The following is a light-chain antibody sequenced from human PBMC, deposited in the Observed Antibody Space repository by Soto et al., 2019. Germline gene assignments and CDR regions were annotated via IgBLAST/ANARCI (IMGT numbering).Light chain of an antibody. J-gene: IGKJ2*01. Sequence: DIVMTQSPDSLAVSLGERATINCKSSQSVLYSSNNKNYLAWYQQKPGQPPKLLILWASTRESGVPDRFSGSGSGTDFTLTISSLQAEDVTVYYCQQYYISPYTLGQGTKLEIK. CDR1: QSVLYSSNNKNY. CDR3: QQYYISPYT. V-gene: IGKV4-1*01. CDR2: WAS.